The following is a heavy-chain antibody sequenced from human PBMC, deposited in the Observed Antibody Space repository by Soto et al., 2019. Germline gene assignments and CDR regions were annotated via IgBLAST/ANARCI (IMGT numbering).Heavy chain of an antibody. V-gene: IGHV3-23*01. J-gene: IGHJ6*03. CDR1: GFTFSSYA. CDR3: AKGGRFSAGYYYYMDV. CDR2: ISGSGGST. Sequence: GGSLRLSCAASGFTFSSYAMSWVRQAPGKGLEWVSAISGSGGSTYYADSVKGRFTISRDNSKNTLYLQMNSLRAEDTAVYYCAKGGRFSAGYYYYMDVWGKGTTVTVSS. D-gene: IGHD3-3*01.